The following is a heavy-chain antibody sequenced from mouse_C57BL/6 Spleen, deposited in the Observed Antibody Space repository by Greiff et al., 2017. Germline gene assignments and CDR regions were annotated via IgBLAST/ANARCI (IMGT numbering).Heavy chain of an antibody. J-gene: IGHJ4*01. CDR3: ARWYYGSTYAMDY. CDR2: ISYDGSN. V-gene: IGHV3-6*01. Sequence: VQLKESGPGLVKPSQSLSLTCSVTGYSITSGYYWNWIRQFPGNKLEWMGYISYDGSNNYNPSLKNRISITRDTSKNQFFLKLNSVTTEDTATYYCARWYYGSTYAMDYWGQGTSVTVSS. CDR1: GYSITSGYY. D-gene: IGHD1-1*01.